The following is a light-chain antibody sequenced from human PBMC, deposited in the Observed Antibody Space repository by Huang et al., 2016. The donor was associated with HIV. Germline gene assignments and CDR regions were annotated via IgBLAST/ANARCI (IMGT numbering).Light chain of an antibody. Sequence: DIVMTQSPDSLAVSLGERATINCTSSQSVLYSSNNKNYLAWYRQKPGQPPKLLIYWASTRESGVPDRFSGSGSGTDFTLTISSLQAEDVAVYYCQQYYSPYTFGQGTKLEIK. CDR2: WAS. CDR1: QSVLYSSNNKNY. V-gene: IGKV4-1*01. CDR3: QQYYSPYT. J-gene: IGKJ2*01.